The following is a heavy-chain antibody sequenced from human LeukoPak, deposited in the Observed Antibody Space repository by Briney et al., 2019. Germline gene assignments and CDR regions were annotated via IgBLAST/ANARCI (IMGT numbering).Heavy chain of an antibody. CDR3: ASAAARASARGGYMDV. CDR1: GYSFTSYW. Sequence: PGESLKISCKGSGYSFTSYWIGWVRQMPGKGLEWLGIIYPGDSDTRYSPSFQGQVTISADKSISTAYLQWSSLKASDTAMYYCASAAARASARGGYMDVWGKGTTVTVSS. CDR2: IYPGDSDT. J-gene: IGHJ6*03. V-gene: IGHV5-51*01. D-gene: IGHD6-13*01.